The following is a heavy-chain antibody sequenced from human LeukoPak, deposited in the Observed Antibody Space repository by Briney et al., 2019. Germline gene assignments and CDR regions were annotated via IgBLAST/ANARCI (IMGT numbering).Heavy chain of an antibody. Sequence: PEASVKVSCKASGYTFTSYGISWVRQAPGQGLEWMGWISAYNGNTNYAQKLQGRVTMTEDTSTDTAYMELSSLRSEDTAVYYCAKLEYSSSWSRLKNWFDPWGQGTLVTVSS. V-gene: IGHV1-18*01. CDR3: AKLEYSSSWSRLKNWFDP. J-gene: IGHJ5*02. D-gene: IGHD6-13*01. CDR2: ISAYNGNT. CDR1: GYTFTSYG.